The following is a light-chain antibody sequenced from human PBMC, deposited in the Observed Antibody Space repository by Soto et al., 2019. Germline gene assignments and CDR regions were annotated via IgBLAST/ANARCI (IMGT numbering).Light chain of an antibody. J-gene: IGKJ3*01. V-gene: IGKV3-11*01. Sequence: ILLTQSPATLSLSPGERATLSCRASQSVGSYLAWYQQKPGQAPRPLIYGASKRAPGVSARFSGSGSGTDFTLTISSLEPEDFAVYHCLQRSIGFTFGPGTKVDI. CDR3: LQRSIGFT. CDR2: GAS. CDR1: QSVGSY.